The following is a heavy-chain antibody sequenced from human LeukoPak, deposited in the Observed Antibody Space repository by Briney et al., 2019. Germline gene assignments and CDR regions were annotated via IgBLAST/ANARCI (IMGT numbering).Heavy chain of an antibody. CDR3: TPVMVEDRGF. D-gene: IGHD2-21*01. J-gene: IGHJ4*02. Sequence: PGGSLRLSCAASGFTFSNVYMSWVRQAPGKGLEWVGRIKSKTDGGTTDYASPVEGRFIISRDESKNTIYLQMNRLIIDDTAIYYCTPVMVEDRGFWGQGTLVTVSS. V-gene: IGHV3-15*01. CDR2: IKSKTDGGTT. CDR1: GFTFSNVY.